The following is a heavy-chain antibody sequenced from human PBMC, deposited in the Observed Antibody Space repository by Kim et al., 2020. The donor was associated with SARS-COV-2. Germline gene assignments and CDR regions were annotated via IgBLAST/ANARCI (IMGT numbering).Heavy chain of an antibody. D-gene: IGHD5-18*01. CDR2: IVVGSGDT. Sequence: SVKVSCKASGITFSSTAVQWVRQARGQRLEWIGWIVVGSGDTNYAQKFQERGTITKDMSTSTVYMELSSLRSEDTAVYYCATVPNTSGYYRGKGLDVWG. J-gene: IGHJ6*02. CDR3: ATVPNTSGYYRGKGLDV. CDR1: GITFSSTA. V-gene: IGHV1-58*01.